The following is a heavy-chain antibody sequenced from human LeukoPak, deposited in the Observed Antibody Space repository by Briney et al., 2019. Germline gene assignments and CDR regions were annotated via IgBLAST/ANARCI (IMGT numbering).Heavy chain of an antibody. CDR1: GGSISSYY. D-gene: IGHD3-10*01. Sequence: PSETLSLTCTVSGGSISSYYWSWIRQPAGKGLEWIGRIYTSGSTNYNPSLKSRVTISVDTSKNQFSLKLSSVTAADTAVYYCARGGYYGSGSSLDDAFDIWGQGTMVTVSS. CDR2: IYTSGST. V-gene: IGHV4-4*07. CDR3: ARGGYYGSGSSLDDAFDI. J-gene: IGHJ3*02.